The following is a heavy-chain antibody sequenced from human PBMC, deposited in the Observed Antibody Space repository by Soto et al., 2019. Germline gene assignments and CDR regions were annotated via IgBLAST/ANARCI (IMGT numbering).Heavy chain of an antibody. J-gene: IGHJ5*02. D-gene: IGHD6-13*01. Sequence: ESGGGLVKPGGSLRLSCAASGFTFSSYSMNWVRQAPGKGLEWVSSISSSSSYIYYADSVKGRFTISRDNAKNSLYLQMNSLRAEDTAVYYCARDRSGSSSWYPDWFDPWGQGTLVTVSS. V-gene: IGHV3-21*01. CDR3: ARDRSGSSSWYPDWFDP. CDR2: ISSSSSYI. CDR1: GFTFSSYS.